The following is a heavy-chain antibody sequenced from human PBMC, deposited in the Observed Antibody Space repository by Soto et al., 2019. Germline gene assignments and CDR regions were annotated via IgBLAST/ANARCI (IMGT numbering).Heavy chain of an antibody. CDR2: LSSRGFST. CDR1: GFTFNDYA. Sequence: EVQLLESGGDLVQPGGSLRLSCAASGFTFNDYALTWVRQVPGKGLEWVSSLSSRGFSTHYAESVKGRFTISRDNIKNTVYLQMNSLRAADTSVYYCARDLAVYCSNGICLAAFDIWGPCTLVTVSS. D-gene: IGHD2-8*01. J-gene: IGHJ3*02. V-gene: IGHV3-23*01. CDR3: ARDLAVYCSNGICLAAFDI.